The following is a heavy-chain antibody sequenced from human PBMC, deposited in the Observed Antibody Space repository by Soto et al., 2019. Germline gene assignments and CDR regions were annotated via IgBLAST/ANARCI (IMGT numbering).Heavy chain of an antibody. Sequence: EVQLVESGGGLVQPGRSLRLSCAASGFTFDDYAMHWVRQAPGKGLEWVSGISWNSGSIGYADSVKGRFTISSDNAKNSLYLQMNSLRAEDTALYYCAKDIRIAAAGTGAFDIWGQGTMVTVSS. CDR3: AKDIRIAAAGTGAFDI. J-gene: IGHJ3*02. V-gene: IGHV3-9*01. CDR1: GFTFDDYA. D-gene: IGHD6-13*01. CDR2: ISWNSGSI.